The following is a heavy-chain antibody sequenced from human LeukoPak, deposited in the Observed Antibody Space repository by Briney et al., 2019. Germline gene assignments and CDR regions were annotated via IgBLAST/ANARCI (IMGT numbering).Heavy chain of an antibody. V-gene: IGHV3-30*02. D-gene: IGHD3-9*01. CDR1: GFTFSSYG. CDR3: AQLGRYFDWLRQFDY. J-gene: IGHJ4*02. Sequence: PGGSLRLSCAASGFTFSSYGMHWVRQAPGKGLEWVAFIRYDGSNKYYADSVKGRFTISRDNSKNTLYLQMNSLGAEDTAVYYCAQLGRYFDWLRQFDYWGQGTLVTVSS. CDR2: IRYDGSNK.